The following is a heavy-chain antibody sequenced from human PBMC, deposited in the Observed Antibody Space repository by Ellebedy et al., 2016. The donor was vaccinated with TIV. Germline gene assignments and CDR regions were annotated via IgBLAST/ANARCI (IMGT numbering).Heavy chain of an antibody. CDR2: IRVTGDLT. V-gene: IGHV3-23*01. CDR1: AVTFSNYT. Sequence: PGGSLRLSCAAPAVTFSNYTMSWVRQAQGKGLGWVSSIRVTGDLTYYADSVKGRFTVSRDNSKNTLYLQMNRLRAEDTAVYYCAKYYDSSVSYYIDYWGQGTLVTVSS. CDR3: AKYYDSSVSYYIDY. D-gene: IGHD3-22*01. J-gene: IGHJ4*02.